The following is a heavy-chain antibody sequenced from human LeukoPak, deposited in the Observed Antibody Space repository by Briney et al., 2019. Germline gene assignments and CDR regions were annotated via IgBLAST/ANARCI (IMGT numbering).Heavy chain of an antibody. CDR1: GFTFSSYG. J-gene: IGHJ4*02. V-gene: IGHV3-33*06. CDR3: AKDLGYSYGFDY. D-gene: IGHD5-18*01. Sequence: GGSLRLSCAASGFTFSSYGMHWVRQAPGKGLEWVAVIWYDGSNKYYADSVKGRFTISRDNSKNTLYLQMNSLRAEDTAVYYCAKDLGYSYGFDYWGQGTLVTVSS. CDR2: IWYDGSNK.